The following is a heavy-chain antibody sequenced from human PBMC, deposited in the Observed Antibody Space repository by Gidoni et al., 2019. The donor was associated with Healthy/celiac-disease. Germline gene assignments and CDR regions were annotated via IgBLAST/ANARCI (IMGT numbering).Heavy chain of an antibody. CDR1: GYTFTGYY. J-gene: IGHJ4*02. CDR3: ARDEEGSYYDFWSGQSY. CDR2: INPNSGGT. D-gene: IGHD3-3*01. Sequence: QVQLVQSGAEVKKPGASVKVSFKASGYTFTGYYMHWVRQAPGQGLEWMGRINPNSGGTNYAQKFQGRVTMTRDTSISTAYMELSRLRSDDTAVYYCARDEEGSYYDFWSGQSYWGQGTLVTVSS. V-gene: IGHV1-2*06.